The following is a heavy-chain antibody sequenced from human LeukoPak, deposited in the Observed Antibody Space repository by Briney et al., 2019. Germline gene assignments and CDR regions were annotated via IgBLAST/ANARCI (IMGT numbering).Heavy chain of an antibody. D-gene: IGHD1-1*01. CDR2: ISGGGRDT. V-gene: IGHV3-23*01. CDR1: GFTFTSYA. Sequence: GGSLRLSCAASGFTFTSYAMSWVRQAPGKGLEWVSAISGGGRDTYYPDSVEGRFTISRDNSKNTLYLQINSLRAEDKAIYYRAKPRAMTTGVGRYFDLWGRGTLVTVSS. CDR3: AKPRAMTTGVGRYFDL. J-gene: IGHJ2*01.